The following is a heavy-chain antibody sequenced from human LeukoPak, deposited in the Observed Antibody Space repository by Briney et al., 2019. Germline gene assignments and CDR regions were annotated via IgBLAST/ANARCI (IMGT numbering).Heavy chain of an antibody. D-gene: IGHD5-12*01. CDR3: ARMATGGYAYDY. CDR2: IDWDDDK. CDR1: GFSLSTRGMC. J-gene: IGHJ4*02. Sequence: ESGPALVKPTQTLTLTCTFSGFSLSTRGMCGSWIGQPPEKALEWLARIDWDDDKYSSTSLKTRLTISKDTSKNQVVLTMTNMDPVDTATYYCARMATGGYAYDYWGQGTLVTVSS. V-gene: IGHV2-70*11.